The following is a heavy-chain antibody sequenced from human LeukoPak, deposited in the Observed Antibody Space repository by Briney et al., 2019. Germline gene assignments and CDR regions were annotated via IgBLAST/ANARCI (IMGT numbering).Heavy chain of an antibody. J-gene: IGHJ4*02. CDR2: ISWNSGSI. CDR1: GFTFDDYA. CDR3: AAVAGRTLGSFDY. Sequence: SLRLSWAASGFTFDDYAMHWVRQAPGKGLGWVSGISWNSGSIGYADSVKGRFTISRDNAKNSLYLQMNSLRAEDTALYYCAAVAGRTLGSFDYWGQGTLVTVSS. D-gene: IGHD6-19*01. V-gene: IGHV3-9*01.